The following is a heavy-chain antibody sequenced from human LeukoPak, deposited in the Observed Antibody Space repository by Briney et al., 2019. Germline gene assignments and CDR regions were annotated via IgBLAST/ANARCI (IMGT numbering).Heavy chain of an antibody. CDR2: INHSGYT. CDR1: GVSFDDYY. J-gene: IGHJ4*02. Sequence: SETLSLTCAVSGVSFDDYYWSWVRQTPGKGLEWIGEINHSGYTNDSPSLKSRVTLSIDASRKQFSLNLRSVTVADAGIYYCTRMTTGHDYWGQGTLVTVSS. CDR3: TRMTTGHDY. D-gene: IGHD4-17*01. V-gene: IGHV4-34*01.